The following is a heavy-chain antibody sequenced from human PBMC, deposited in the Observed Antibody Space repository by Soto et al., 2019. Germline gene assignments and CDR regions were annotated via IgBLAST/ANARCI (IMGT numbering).Heavy chain of an antibody. CDR2: IYYSGST. CDR1: GGSISSGGYY. D-gene: IGHD2-2*02. Sequence: SETLSLTCTVSGGSISSGGYYWSWIRQHPGKGLEWIGYIYYSGSTYYNPSLKSRVTISVDTSKNQFSLKLSSVTAADTAMYYCARGIECSSTSCYTGLALNWGQGTLVTVSS. J-gene: IGHJ4*02. V-gene: IGHV4-31*03. CDR3: ARGIECSSTSCYTGLALN.